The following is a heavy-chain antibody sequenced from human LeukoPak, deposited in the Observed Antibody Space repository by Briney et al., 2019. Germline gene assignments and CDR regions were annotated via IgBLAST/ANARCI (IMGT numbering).Heavy chain of an antibody. CDR1: GGSISSSSYY. J-gene: IGHJ4*02. V-gene: IGHV4-39*07. CDR3: AREAAAGLDSDY. D-gene: IGHD6-13*01. CDR2: IYYSGST. Sequence: SETLSLTCTVSGGSISSSSYYWGWIRQPPGKGLEWIGSIYYSGSTYYNPSLKSRVTISVDTSKNQFSLKLSSVTAADTAVYYCAREAAAGLDSDYWGQGTLVTVSS.